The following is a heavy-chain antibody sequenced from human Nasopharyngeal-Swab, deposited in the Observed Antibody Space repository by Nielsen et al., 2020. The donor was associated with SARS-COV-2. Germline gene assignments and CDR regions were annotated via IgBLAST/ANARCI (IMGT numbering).Heavy chain of an antibody. J-gene: IGHJ6*02. CDR1: GFTFSDYY. CDR2: IKQDGSEK. V-gene: IGHV3-7*01. CDR3: ARDLTTGSSTEVYYYYYGMDV. D-gene: IGHD1-1*01. Sequence: GESLKISCAASGFTFSDYYMSWIRQAPGKGLEWVANIKQDGSEKYYVDSVKGRFTISRDNAKNSLYLQMNSLRAEDTAVYYCARDLTTGSSTEVYYYYYGMDVWGQGTTVTVSS.